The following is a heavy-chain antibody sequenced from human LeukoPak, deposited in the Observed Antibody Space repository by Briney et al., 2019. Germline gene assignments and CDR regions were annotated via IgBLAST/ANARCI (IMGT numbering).Heavy chain of an antibody. V-gene: IGHV3-53*01. Sequence: TGGSLRLSCAASGFTFSSYAISWVRQAPGKGLEWVSVIYSGGSTYYADSVKGRFTISRDNSKNTLYLQMNSLRAEDTAVYYCARSLFDYGGNLGWGQGTLVTVSS. CDR1: GFTFSSYA. D-gene: IGHD4-23*01. CDR3: ARSLFDYGGNLG. CDR2: IYSGGST. J-gene: IGHJ4*02.